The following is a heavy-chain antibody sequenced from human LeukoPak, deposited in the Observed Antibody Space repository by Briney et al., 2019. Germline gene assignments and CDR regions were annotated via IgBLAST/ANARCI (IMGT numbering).Heavy chain of an antibody. J-gene: IGHJ4*02. V-gene: IGHV3-23*01. CDR1: GFTFSSYA. CDR2: IGGSGSPT. CDR3: ARDGYSFGHDFDY. Sequence: GGSLRLSCAASGFTFSSYAMSWVRQAPGKGLEWVSAIGGSGSPTYFADSVKGRFTISRDNSKNTLYLQMNSLGAEDTAVYYCARDGYSFGHDFDYWGQGTLVTVSS. D-gene: IGHD5-18*01.